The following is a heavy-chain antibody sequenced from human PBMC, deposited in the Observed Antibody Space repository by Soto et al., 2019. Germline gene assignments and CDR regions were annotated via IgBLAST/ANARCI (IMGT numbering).Heavy chain of an antibody. J-gene: IGHJ6*02. D-gene: IGHD3-22*01. CDR1: GYTFTSYA. CDR2: INAGNGNT. Sequence: GASVKVSCKASGYTFTSYAMHWVRQAPGQRLEWMGWINAGNGNTKYSQKFQGRVTITRDTSASTAYMELSSLRSEDTAVYYCARAQHYYDSSGYYYYYYGMDVWGQGTTVTVSS. CDR3: ARAQHYYDSSGYYYYYYGMDV. V-gene: IGHV1-3*01.